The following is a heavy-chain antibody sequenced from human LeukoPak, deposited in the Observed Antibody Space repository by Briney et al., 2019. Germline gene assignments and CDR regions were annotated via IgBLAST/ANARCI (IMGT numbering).Heavy chain of an antibody. V-gene: IGHV3-23*01. Sequence: PGGSLRLSCAASGFTFSSYVVSWVRQAPGKGLEWVSAINGSGGSTYYADSVKGRFTISRDNSKNTLYLQMNSLRAEDTAVYYCAKDITMIRGCAFDIWGQGTMVTVSS. CDR2: INGSGGST. CDR3: AKDITMIRGCAFDI. CDR1: GFTFSSYV. J-gene: IGHJ3*02. D-gene: IGHD3-22*01.